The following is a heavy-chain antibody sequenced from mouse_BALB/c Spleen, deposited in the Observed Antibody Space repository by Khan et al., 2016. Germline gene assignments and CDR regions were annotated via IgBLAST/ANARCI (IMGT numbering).Heavy chain of an antibody. V-gene: IGHV3-2*02. Sequence: EVQLQESGPGLVKPSQSLSLTCTVTGYSITSDYAWNCIRQFPGNKLECMGHIIYSGRTRSYPSLKSRISITRDTSKNQFFLQLNSVTTEDTATYYCARTPTADYTMDYWGQGTSVTVSS. CDR3: ARTPTADYTMDY. J-gene: IGHJ4*01. CDR2: IIYSGRT. CDR1: GYSITSDYA. D-gene: IGHD1-2*01.